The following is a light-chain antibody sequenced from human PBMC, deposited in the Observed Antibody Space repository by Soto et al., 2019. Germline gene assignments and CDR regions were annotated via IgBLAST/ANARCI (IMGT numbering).Light chain of an antibody. CDR2: DAS. CDR1: QSVSSSY. V-gene: IGKV3-20*01. Sequence: EIVLTQSPGTLSSAPGERATLSCRASQSVSSSYLAWFQQKPGQAPRLLIYDASSRATGSPDRFSGSGSGTDFTLTISRLEPEDLAVYYCQQYGSSPRTFGQGTKVESK. CDR3: QQYGSSPRT. J-gene: IGKJ1*01.